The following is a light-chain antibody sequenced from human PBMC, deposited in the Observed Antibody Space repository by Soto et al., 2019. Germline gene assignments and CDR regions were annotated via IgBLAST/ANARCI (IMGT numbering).Light chain of an antibody. CDR1: SSDVGAYNY. J-gene: IGLJ1*01. CDR3: SSYTSSRTLAYV. CDR2: EVS. V-gene: IGLV2-14*01. Sequence: QSALTQPASVSASPGQSITISCTGTSSDVGAYNYVSRYQQHPGKAPKLMIYEVSNRPSGVSNRFSGSKSGSTASLTISGLQAEDEADYYCSSYTSSRTLAYVFGTGTKLTVL.